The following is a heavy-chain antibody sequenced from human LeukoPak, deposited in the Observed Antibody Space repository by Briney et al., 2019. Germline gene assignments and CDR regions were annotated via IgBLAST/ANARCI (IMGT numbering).Heavy chain of an antibody. Sequence: PGGSLRLSCAASGFTFSSYWMSWVRQAPGKGLEGVANIKQDGSEKYYVDSVKGRFTISRDNAKNSLYLQMNSLRAEDTAVYYCARARFGAMEDYWGQGTLVTVSS. CDR3: ARARFGAMEDY. CDR1: GFTFSSYW. D-gene: IGHD3-10*01. V-gene: IGHV3-7*01. J-gene: IGHJ4*02. CDR2: IKQDGSEK.